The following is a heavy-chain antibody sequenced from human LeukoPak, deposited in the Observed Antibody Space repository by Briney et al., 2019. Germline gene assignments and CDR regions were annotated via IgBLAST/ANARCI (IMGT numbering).Heavy chain of an antibody. D-gene: IGHD3-22*01. CDR1: DGSIINNNHY. CDR3: AREVEYYDSSGYRPHAFDI. CDR2: ISYSGGT. J-gene: IGHJ3*02. Sequence: ASETLSLTCTVSDGSIINNNHYWGWTRQPPGKGLEWIGSISYSGGTAYNPSLRSRVTISVDTSKNQFSLKVNSVTAADTAVYYCAREVEYYDSSGYRPHAFDIWGQGTLVTVSS. V-gene: IGHV4-39*02.